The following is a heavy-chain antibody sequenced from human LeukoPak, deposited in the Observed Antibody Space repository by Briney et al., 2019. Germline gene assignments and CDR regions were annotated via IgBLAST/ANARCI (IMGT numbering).Heavy chain of an antibody. D-gene: IGHD6-19*01. CDR1: GYTFTGYY. Sequence: GASVKVSCKASGYTFTGYYMHWVRQAPGQGLEWMGWINPKSGGTNYAQKFQGRVTMTRDTSISTAYMELSRLRSDDTAVYYCARRSQWLVYDYWGQGTLVTVSS. CDR3: ARRSQWLVYDY. J-gene: IGHJ4*02. V-gene: IGHV1-2*02. CDR2: INPKSGGT.